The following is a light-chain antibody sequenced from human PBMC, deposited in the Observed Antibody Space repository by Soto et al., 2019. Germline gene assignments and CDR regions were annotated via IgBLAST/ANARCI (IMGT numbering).Light chain of an antibody. V-gene: IGKV3-20*01. CDR2: GAS. CDR3: QQYGSSGT. Sequence: EILLTQSPGTLSRSPGERATLSCGASQSVSNNYLACYQQKPRHAPRLLIYGASNRATGIPDGLSGSGSGTDFPLTISRMEPEDSAVYYCQQYGSSGTFGQGTKVDIK. CDR1: QSVSNNY. J-gene: IGKJ1*01.